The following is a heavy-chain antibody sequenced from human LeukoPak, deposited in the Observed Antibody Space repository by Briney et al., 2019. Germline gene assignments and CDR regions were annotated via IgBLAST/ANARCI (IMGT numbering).Heavy chain of an antibody. Sequence: GGSLRLSCAASGFTFSTYAMSWVRQAPGKGLEWVSGISGSGDNTYYAESVKGRFTISRDNSKNTLYLQMNSLRAEDTAVYYCARAGAYHFDNWGQGTLVTVSS. CDR1: GFTFSTYA. J-gene: IGHJ4*02. V-gene: IGHV3-23*01. CDR2: ISGSGDNT. D-gene: IGHD3-16*01. CDR3: ARAGAYHFDN.